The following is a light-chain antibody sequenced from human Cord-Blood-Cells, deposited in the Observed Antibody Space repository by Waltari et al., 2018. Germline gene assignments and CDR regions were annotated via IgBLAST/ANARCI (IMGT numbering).Light chain of an antibody. CDR1: SSDVGGYTY. V-gene: IGLV2-11*01. Sequence: QSALTPPRSVSGSPGQSVTLPCTATSSDVGGYTYVSWSQQHPGKAPKLMIYDLSKRPSGVPDRFSGSKSGNTASLTISGLQAEDEADYYCCSYAGSYTYVFGTGTKVTVL. CDR3: CSYAGSYTYV. CDR2: DLS. J-gene: IGLJ1*01.